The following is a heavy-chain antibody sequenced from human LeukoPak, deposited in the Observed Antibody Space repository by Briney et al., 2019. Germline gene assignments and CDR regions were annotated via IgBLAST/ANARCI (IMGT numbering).Heavy chain of an antibody. Sequence: SGGSLTLSCAASGFTFSDYYMSWIRQAPGKGLEWVSYISSSGSTIYYADSVKGRFTISRDNAKNPLYLQMNSLRAEDTAVYYCARGGAATVKYYGDSYWGQGTLVTVSS. D-gene: IGHD4-17*01. CDR3: ARGGAATVKYYGDSY. J-gene: IGHJ4*02. CDR1: GFTFSDYY. V-gene: IGHV3-11*04. CDR2: ISSSGSTI.